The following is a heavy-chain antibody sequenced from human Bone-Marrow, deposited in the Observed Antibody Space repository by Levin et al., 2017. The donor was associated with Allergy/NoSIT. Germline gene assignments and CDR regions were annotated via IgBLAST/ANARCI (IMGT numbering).Heavy chain of an antibody. V-gene: IGHV4-30-2*01. D-gene: IGHD1-20*01. CDR3: ATGFNWNPQSLAH. Sequence: LRLSCGVSGGSISTGGYSWSWIRQPPGKGLELIAYIYPSGGAHYNPSLKSRVTISIDKSKDEFSLKVTSVTAADTAVYYCATGFNWNPQSLAHWGQGILVTGSS. J-gene: IGHJ1*01. CDR2: IYPSGGA. CDR1: GGSISTGGYS.